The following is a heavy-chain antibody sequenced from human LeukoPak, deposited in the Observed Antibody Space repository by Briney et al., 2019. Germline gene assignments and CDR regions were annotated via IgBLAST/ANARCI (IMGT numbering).Heavy chain of an antibody. J-gene: IGHJ4*02. CDR3: ASQGYSSGSSDYFDY. CDR1: GYTFTSYG. D-gene: IGHD6-19*01. V-gene: IGHV1-18*01. Sequence: ASVKVSCKASGYTFTSYGISWVRQAPGQGLGWMGWISAYNGNTNYAQKLQGRVTMTTDTSTSTAYMELRSLRSDDTAVYYCASQGYSSGSSDYFDYWGQGTLVTVSS. CDR2: ISAYNGNT.